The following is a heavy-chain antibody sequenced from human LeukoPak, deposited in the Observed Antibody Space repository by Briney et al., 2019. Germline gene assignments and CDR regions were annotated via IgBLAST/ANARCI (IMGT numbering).Heavy chain of an antibody. Sequence: GGSLRLSCAASGFTVSSNYMSWVRQAPGKGLEWVSVIYSGGSTYYADSAKGRFTISRDNSKNTRYLRMKSLRAEDTRVYYSARFLERVGATRYFDYCGQGTLVTVSS. D-gene: IGHD3-3*01. CDR3: ARFLERVGATRYFDY. CDR1: GFTVSSNY. J-gene: IGHJ4*02. V-gene: IGHV3-53*01. CDR2: IYSGGST.